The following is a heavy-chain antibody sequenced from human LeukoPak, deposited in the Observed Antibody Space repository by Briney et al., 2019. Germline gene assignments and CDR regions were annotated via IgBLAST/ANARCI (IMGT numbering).Heavy chain of an antibody. J-gene: IGHJ6*02. Sequence: PGRSLRLSCAASGFTVSSNYMSWVRQAPGKGLEWVSTTYMNGTTYHADSVKGRFTISRDNSKNTMYLQMNSLRSEDTAVYYCARDRRRYNYGSGRYYPDYLSYGMDVWGQGTTVTVSS. D-gene: IGHD3-10*01. CDR3: ARDRRRYNYGSGRYYPDYLSYGMDV. CDR1: GFTVSSNY. V-gene: IGHV3-53*05. CDR2: TYMNGTT.